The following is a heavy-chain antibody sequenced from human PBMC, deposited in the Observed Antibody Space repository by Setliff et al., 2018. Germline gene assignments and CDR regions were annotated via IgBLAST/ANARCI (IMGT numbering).Heavy chain of an antibody. CDR3: VREYSGGGLT. CDR1: GYTFTTYA. Sequence: VASVKVSCKASGYTFTTYAIGWMRQAPGQGLEWMGRISVYNGNTNYGQKYQGRVAMTTDTSTNTVYMELRSLRSDDTAVYFCVREYSGGGLTWGQGTMVTVSS. CDR2: ISVYNGNT. D-gene: IGHD1-26*01. J-gene: IGHJ3*01. V-gene: IGHV1-18*01.